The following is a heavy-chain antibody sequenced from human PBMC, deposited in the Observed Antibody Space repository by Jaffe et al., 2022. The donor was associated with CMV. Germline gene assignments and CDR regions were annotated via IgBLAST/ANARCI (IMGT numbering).Heavy chain of an antibody. CDR3: AIDQGAAAAGIYNYYGMDV. J-gene: IGHJ6*02. CDR2: SDPDGGET. V-gene: IGHV1-24*01. CDR1: GYSLSELF. Sequence: QVQLVQSGAEVKKPGASVKVSCKVSGYSLSELFMHWVRQAPGKGLEWMGGSDPDGGETVYAQKFQGRFTMTEDTSTDTAYMELSRLRSEDTAVYYCAIDQGAAAAGIYNYYGMDVWGQGTTVTVSS. D-gene: IGHD6-13*01.